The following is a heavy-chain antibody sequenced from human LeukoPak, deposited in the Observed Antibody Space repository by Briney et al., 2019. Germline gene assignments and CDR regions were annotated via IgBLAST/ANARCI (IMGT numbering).Heavy chain of an antibody. CDR2: IRNKANSYTT. V-gene: IGHV3-72*01. D-gene: IGHD1-1*01. CDR1: GFTFTSYS. J-gene: IGHJ4*02. CDR3: ARSSANWPFDY. Sequence: PGGSLRLSCGASGFTFTSYSMNWVRQAPGKGLEWVVRIRNKANSYTTEYAASVKGRSTISRDDSKNSLYLQMNSLKTEDTAVYYCARSSANWPFDYWGQGTLVTVSS.